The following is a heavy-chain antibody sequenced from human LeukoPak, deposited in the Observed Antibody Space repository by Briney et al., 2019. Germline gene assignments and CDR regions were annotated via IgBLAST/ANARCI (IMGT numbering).Heavy chain of an antibody. CDR1: GFTFSSYG. V-gene: IGHV3-33*01. Sequence: GTSLRLSCAASGFTFSSYGMHWVRQSPGKGLEWVAVIWYDGSNKYYADSVKGRFTISRDNSKNTLHLQMSSLRAEDTAVYYCARDSPYLDYWGQGTLVTVSS. J-gene: IGHJ4*02. CDR3: ARDSPYLDY. CDR2: IWYDGSNK.